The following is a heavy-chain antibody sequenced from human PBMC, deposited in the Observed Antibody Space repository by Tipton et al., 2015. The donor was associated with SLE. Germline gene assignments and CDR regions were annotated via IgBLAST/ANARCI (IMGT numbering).Heavy chain of an antibody. J-gene: IGHJ3*01. D-gene: IGHD6-19*01. CDR2: LNGDGSTT. V-gene: IGHV3-74*01. CDR1: GFIFSNYW. Sequence: SLRLSCAASGFIFSNYWMHWVRQAPGKGLVWVSRLNGDGSTTNYADSVKGRFTISRDNVKNTLYLQMNSLGAEDTGLYCCLRGGGDGSAGFGSVPFDLWGQGTMVTVSS. CDR3: LRGGGDGSAGFGSVPFDL.